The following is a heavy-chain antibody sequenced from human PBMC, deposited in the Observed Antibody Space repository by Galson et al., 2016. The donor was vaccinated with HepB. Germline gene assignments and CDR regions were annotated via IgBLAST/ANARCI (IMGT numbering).Heavy chain of an antibody. Sequence: SLRLSCAASGFIFSGFNMNWVRQAPGKGLECVAHISASNRNIYYADSVKGRFTISRDDAKNSLYLQMNSLRDEDTAVYYCARDRSEDFFWYFDLWGRGTLVTVSS. CDR1: GFIFSGFN. CDR2: ISASNRNI. J-gene: IGHJ2*01. CDR3: ARDRSEDFFWYFDL. V-gene: IGHV3-48*02. D-gene: IGHD3-3*01.